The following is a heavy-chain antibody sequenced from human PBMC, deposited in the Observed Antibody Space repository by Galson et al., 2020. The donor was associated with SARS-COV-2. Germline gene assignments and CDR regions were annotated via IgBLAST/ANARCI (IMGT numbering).Heavy chain of an antibody. CDR3: ARVGDWDDDTIKIFHYYYGMDV. V-gene: IGHV4-30-2*04. J-gene: IGHJ6*02. Sequence: SGNTHYNPSLKRRVTISVDTSKNQFSLKLTSVTAADSGVYYCARVGDWDDDTIKIFHYYYGMDVWGLGTTVTVSS. CDR2: SGNT. D-gene: IGHD1-1*01.